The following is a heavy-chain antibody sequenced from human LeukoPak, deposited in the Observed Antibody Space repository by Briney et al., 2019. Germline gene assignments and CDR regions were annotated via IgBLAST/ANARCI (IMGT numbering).Heavy chain of an antibody. CDR3: TTDWGSITMIVVTDAFDI. D-gene: IGHD3-22*01. CDR2: IKSKTDGGTT. CDR1: GFTFSNAW. J-gene: IGHJ3*02. Sequence: GGSLRLSCAASGFTFSNAWMSWVRQAPGKGLEWVGRIKSKTDGGTTDYAAPVKGRFTISRDDSKNTLYLQMNSLKTEDTAVYYCTTDWGSITMIVVTDAFDIWGQGTMVTVSS. V-gene: IGHV3-15*01.